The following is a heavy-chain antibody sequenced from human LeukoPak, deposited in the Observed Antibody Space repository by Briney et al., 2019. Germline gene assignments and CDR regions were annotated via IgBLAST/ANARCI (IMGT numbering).Heavy chain of an antibody. CDR1: GFTFSSYA. CDR3: ARGVRNGYNYSY. V-gene: IGHV3-30-3*01. Sequence: GGSLRLSCAASGFTFSSYAMHWVRQAPGKGLEWVAVISYDGSNKYYADSVKGQFTISRDNSENTLYLQMNSLRAEDTAVYYCARGVRNGYNYSYWGQGTLVTVSS. J-gene: IGHJ4*02. CDR2: ISYDGSNK. D-gene: IGHD5-24*01.